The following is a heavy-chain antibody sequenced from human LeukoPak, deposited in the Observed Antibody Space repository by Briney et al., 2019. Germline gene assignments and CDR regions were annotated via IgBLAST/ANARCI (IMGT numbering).Heavy chain of an antibody. V-gene: IGHV3-15*01. Sequence: GGSLRLSCAAAGFTFINAWMSWVRQAPGKGREWVGRINSKIDGGTADYAAPVKGRFTISRDDSKDTLYLQMGRLKTEDTAVYYCSTLRGSSSQYFQHWGQGTLVTVSS. CDR2: INSKIDGGTA. CDR1: GFTFINAW. CDR3: STLRGSSSQYFQH. J-gene: IGHJ1*01. D-gene: IGHD6-13*01.